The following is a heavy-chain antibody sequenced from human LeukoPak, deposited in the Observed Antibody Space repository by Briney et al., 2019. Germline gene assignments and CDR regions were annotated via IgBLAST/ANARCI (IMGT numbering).Heavy chain of an antibody. V-gene: IGHV3-30*04. Sequence: GGSLRLSCAVSGFTFSSYEMNWVRQAPGKGLEWVAVISYDGSNKYYADSVKGRFTISRDNSKNTLYLQMNSLRAEDTAVYYCASSGVSWHYGSGSYFDYWGQGTLVTVSS. J-gene: IGHJ4*02. CDR1: GFTFSSYE. CDR3: ASSGVSWHYGSGSYFDY. CDR2: ISYDGSNK. D-gene: IGHD3-10*01.